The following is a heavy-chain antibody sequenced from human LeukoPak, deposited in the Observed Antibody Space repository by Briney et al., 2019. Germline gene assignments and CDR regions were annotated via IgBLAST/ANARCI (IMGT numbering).Heavy chain of an antibody. Sequence: PGGSLRLSCAASGFTFDDYGMSWVRQAPGKGLEWVAGINWNGGGTGYAGSVKGRFIISRDNANNSMHLQMNSLRADDTALYYCARDGTSSGWSTLGYWGQGNLVTVSS. CDR2: INWNGGGT. J-gene: IGHJ4*02. CDR3: ARDGTSSGWSTLGY. V-gene: IGHV3-20*04. D-gene: IGHD6-19*01. CDR1: GFTFDDYG.